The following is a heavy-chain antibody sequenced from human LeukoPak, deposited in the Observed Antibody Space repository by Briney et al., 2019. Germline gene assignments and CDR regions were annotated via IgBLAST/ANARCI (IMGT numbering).Heavy chain of an antibody. D-gene: IGHD2-2*01. V-gene: IGHV4-30-2*01. J-gene: IGHJ5*02. CDR3: ARVQYCSSTSCYGGGWFDP. CDR2: IYHSGST. CDR1: GGSISSGGYC. Sequence: SETLSLTCAVPGGSISSGGYCWSWIRQPPGKGLEWIGYIYHSGSTYYNTSLKSRVTISVDRSKNQCSLKLSSVTAADTAVYYCARVQYCSSTSCYGGGWFDPWGQGTLVTVCS.